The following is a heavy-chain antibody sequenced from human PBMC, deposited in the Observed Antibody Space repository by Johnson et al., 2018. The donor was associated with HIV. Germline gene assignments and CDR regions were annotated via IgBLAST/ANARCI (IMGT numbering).Heavy chain of an antibody. J-gene: IGHJ3*02. Sequence: QVQLVESGGGLVKPGGSLRLSCAASGFTFRDYYMSWIRQAPGKGLEWVSYISSSGSTIYYADSVKGRFPISRDNAKNSLYLQMNSLRAEDTAVYYCARERALIAAQSPDAFDIWGQGTMVTGSS. CDR1: GFTFRDYY. V-gene: IGHV3-11*04. CDR2: ISSSGSTI. D-gene: IGHD6-6*01. CDR3: ARERALIAAQSPDAFDI.